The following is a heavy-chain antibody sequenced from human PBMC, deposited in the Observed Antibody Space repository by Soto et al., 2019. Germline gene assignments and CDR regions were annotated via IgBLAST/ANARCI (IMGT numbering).Heavy chain of an antibody. CDR2: FDPEDGET. CDR3: ATWGALRFLVWSVGYYHYGMDV. CDR1: GYTLTELS. V-gene: IGHV1-24*01. J-gene: IGHJ6*04. Sequence: ASVKVSCKVSGYTLTELSMHWVRQAPGKGLEWMGGFDPEDGETIYAQKFQGRVTMTEDTSTDTAYMELSSLRSEDTAVYYCATWGALRFLVWSVGYYHYGMDVRGKGTTVTGS. D-gene: IGHD3-3*01.